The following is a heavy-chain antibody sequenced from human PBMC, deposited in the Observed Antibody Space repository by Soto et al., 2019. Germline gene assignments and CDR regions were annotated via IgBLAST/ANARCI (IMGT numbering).Heavy chain of an antibody. CDR2: IYYSGST. D-gene: IGHD2-8*01. V-gene: IGHV4-31*03. J-gene: IGHJ4*02. CDR1: GGSISSGGYY. Sequence: PSETLSLTCTVSGGSISSGGYYWSWIRQHPGKGLEWIGYIYYSGSTYYNPSLKSRVTISVDTSKKQFSLKLSSVTAAATAVYYCARGGLNGVWIPKLIKTYSYGWGYFDYWGQGTLVTVSS. CDR3: ARGGLNGVWIPKLIKTYSYGWGYFDY.